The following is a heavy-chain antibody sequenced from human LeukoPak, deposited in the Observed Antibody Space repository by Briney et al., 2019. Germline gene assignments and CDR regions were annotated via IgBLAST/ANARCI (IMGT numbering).Heavy chain of an antibody. Sequence: SGPTLVNPTQTPTLTCTLSGFSVSTSGVGVGWIRQPPGKALEWLALIFWDDDKRYSPSLKTRLTITKDTSKNQVVLTVTNMDPVDTATYYCAAHSVVTGRFDYWGQGALVTVSS. V-gene: IGHV2-5*02. D-gene: IGHD4-23*01. CDR2: IFWDDDK. CDR1: GFSVSTSGVG. J-gene: IGHJ4*02. CDR3: AAHSVVTGRFDY.